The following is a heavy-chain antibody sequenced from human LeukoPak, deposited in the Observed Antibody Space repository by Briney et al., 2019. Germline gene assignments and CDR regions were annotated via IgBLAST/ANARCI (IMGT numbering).Heavy chain of an antibody. CDR3: ARELSLGGRQLVAGFDP. D-gene: IGHD6-6*01. V-gene: IGHV3-20*04. Sequence: PGGSLRLSCAASGFSFDDYGMSWVRQAPGKGLEWVSGINWNGGSTGYADSVKGRFTISRDNAKNSLFLQMNTLRADDTAVYYCARELSLGGRQLVAGFDPWGRETLVTVSS. J-gene: IGHJ5*02. CDR1: GFSFDDYG. CDR2: INWNGGST.